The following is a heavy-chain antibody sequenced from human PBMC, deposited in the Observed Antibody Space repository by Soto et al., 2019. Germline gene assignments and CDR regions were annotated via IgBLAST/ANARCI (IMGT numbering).Heavy chain of an antibody. D-gene: IGHD4-4*01. CDR3: AREDDYNDRYFFYGLDV. V-gene: IGHV3-30-3*01. Sequence: GGSLRLSCAASGFTFTDHAIHWVRQAPGRGLEWVALISSDGSSKYFADSVKGRFTVSRDNSKNTLILQMNSLRTEDAALYFCAREDDYNDRYFFYGLDVWGQGTTVTVSS. CDR2: ISSDGSSK. CDR1: GFTFTDHA. J-gene: IGHJ6*02.